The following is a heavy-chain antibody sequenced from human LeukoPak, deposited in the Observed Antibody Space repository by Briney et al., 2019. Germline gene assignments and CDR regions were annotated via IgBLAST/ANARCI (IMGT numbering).Heavy chain of an antibody. CDR2: IYTSGST. Sequence: SSETLSLTCTVSGNSFGDYYWNWIRQPAGKGLEWIGRIYTSGSTTYNPSLKSRVTMSVDTSKNQFSLNLSSVTAADTAVYYCAKVAKYYYGSETYFFFEDWGQGTLVTVSS. D-gene: IGHD3-10*01. CDR3: AKVAKYYYGSETYFFFED. CDR1: GNSFGDYY. V-gene: IGHV4-4*07. J-gene: IGHJ4*02.